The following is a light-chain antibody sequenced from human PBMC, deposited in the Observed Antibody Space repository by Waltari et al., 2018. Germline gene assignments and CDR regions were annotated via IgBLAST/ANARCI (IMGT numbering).Light chain of an antibody. CDR1: SSDVGTYNY. Sequence: QSALTQPASVSGSPGQSITISCTGTSSDVGTYNYVSWYQPHPGKAPKLGIYGGTNRPSGGSNRFSGSTSGNTASLTISGLQAEDEADYHCTSCTTSATWVFGGGTKLTVL. CDR2: GGT. J-gene: IGLJ3*02. V-gene: IGLV2-14*01. CDR3: TSCTTSATWV.